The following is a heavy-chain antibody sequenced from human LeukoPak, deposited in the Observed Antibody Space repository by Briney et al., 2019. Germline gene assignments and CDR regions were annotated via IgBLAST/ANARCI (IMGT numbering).Heavy chain of an antibody. V-gene: IGHV4-34*01. Sequence: SETLSLTCAVYGGSFSGYYWSWIRQPPGKGLEWIGEINHSGSTNYNPSPKSRVTISVDTSKNQFSLKLSSVTAADTAVYYCARFVIYGVPDNGFDYWGQGTLVTVSS. J-gene: IGHJ4*02. D-gene: IGHD4/OR15-4a*01. CDR3: ARFVIYGVPDNGFDY. CDR2: INHSGST. CDR1: GGSFSGYY.